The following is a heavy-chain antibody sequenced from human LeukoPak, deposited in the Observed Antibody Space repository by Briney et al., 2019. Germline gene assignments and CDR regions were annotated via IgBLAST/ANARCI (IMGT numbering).Heavy chain of an antibody. CDR2: INTNTGNP. Sequence: EASVKVSCKASGYTFTSYAMNWVRQAPGQGLEWMGWINTNTGNPTYAQGFTGRFVFSLDTSVSTAYLQISSLKAEDTAVYYCARAEKWIQLWPYYYYYMDVWGKGTTVTVSS. D-gene: IGHD5-18*01. CDR1: GYTFTSYA. V-gene: IGHV7-4-1*02. J-gene: IGHJ6*03. CDR3: ARAEKWIQLWPYYYYYMDV.